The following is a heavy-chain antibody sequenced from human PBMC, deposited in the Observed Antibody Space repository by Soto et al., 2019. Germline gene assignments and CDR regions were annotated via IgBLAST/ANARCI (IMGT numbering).Heavy chain of an antibody. CDR2: VFHSGRT. V-gene: IGHV4-4*02. J-gene: IGHJ4*02. CDR1: GGSITSDNW. CDR3: ARAGSYNLAY. Sequence: QVQLQESGPGLVRPSGTLSLTCTVSGGSITSDNWLSWVRQPPGKGLEWIGEVFHSGRTSYNPSLRSRVTLSLDKSRNQFSLKVTSVTAADTAVYYCARAGSYNLAYWGQGTLVTVSS. D-gene: IGHD4-4*01.